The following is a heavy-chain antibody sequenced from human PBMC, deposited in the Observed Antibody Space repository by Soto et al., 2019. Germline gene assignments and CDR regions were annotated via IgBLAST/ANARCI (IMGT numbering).Heavy chain of an antibody. CDR1: GFTFSSYA. D-gene: IGHD6-6*01. V-gene: IGHV3-30-3*01. J-gene: IGHJ4*02. CDR2: ISYDGSNK. CDR3: ASVRLDSSSYGDIDY. Sequence: GGSLRLSCAASGFTFSSYAMNWVRQAPGKGLEWVAVISYDGSNKYYADSVKGRFTISRDNSKNTLYLQMNSLRAEDTAVYYCASVRLDSSSYGDIDYWGQGTLVTVSS.